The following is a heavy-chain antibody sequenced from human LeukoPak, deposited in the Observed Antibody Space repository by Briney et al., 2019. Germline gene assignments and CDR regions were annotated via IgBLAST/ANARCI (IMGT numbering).Heavy chain of an antibody. Sequence: PSETLSLTCSVSGDSMSSYYWSWIRQPPEKGLEWIGYIYYSGSTYYNPSLKSRVTISVDTSKNQFSLKLSSVTAADTAVYYCARGRTTTSGWYGRWFDPWGQGTLVTVSS. CDR3: ARGRTTTSGWYGRWFDP. CDR1: GDSMSSYY. D-gene: IGHD6-19*01. V-gene: IGHV4-59*12. CDR2: IYYSGST. J-gene: IGHJ5*02.